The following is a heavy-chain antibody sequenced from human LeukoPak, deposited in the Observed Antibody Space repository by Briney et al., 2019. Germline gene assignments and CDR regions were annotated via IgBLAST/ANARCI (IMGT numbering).Heavy chain of an antibody. CDR3: ARAPAGTLDF. D-gene: IGHD6-13*01. CDR1: GFTFTNYH. Sequence: ASVKVPCKASGFTFTNYHMHWVRQAPGQGLEWVGLIRGAGDSPDYAQKFQGRVAVTCDTSTSTLYLESRSLKLEDTAVYYCARAPAGTLDFWGQGTLVTVSS. CDR2: IRGAGDSP. J-gene: IGHJ4*02. V-gene: IGHV1-46*01.